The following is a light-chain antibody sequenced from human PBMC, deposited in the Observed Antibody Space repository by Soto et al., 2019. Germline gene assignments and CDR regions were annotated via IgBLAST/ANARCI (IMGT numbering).Light chain of an antibody. J-gene: IGKJ1*01. CDR1: QTVSRS. Sequence: VSRQSPATLSVSPGERATLSCXASQTVSRSLAWYQQRPGQAPRLLIYGASTRATGVPARFSGSGSGAEFTLTISSLQSEDFAVYYCQQYNNWPWTFGQGTKVDIK. CDR2: GAS. V-gene: IGKV3-15*01. CDR3: QQYNNWPWT.